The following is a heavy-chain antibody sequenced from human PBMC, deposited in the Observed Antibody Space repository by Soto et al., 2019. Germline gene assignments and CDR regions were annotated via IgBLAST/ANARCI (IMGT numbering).Heavy chain of an antibody. CDR2: IYYSGTT. J-gene: IGHJ6*02. CDR1: GGSVSSGSYY. V-gene: IGHV4-61*01. Sequence: QVQLQESGPGLVKPSETLSLPCTVSGGSVSSGSYYWTWIRQPPGKGLEWLGNIYYSGTTNYNPPRKNRITIPVDTSGNQFSLTLSSVTAADMGVYFCAGTYCTTTASQAHGIDVCGQGTRVTVSS. CDR3: AGTYCTTTASQAHGIDV. D-gene: IGHD4-4*01.